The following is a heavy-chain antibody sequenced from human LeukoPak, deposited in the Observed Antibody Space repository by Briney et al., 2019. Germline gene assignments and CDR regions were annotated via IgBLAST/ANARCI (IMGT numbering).Heavy chain of an antibody. Sequence: ETLSLTCTVSGDSISSSSYYWGWIRQPPGKGLEWVSAVSGSGRTYYADSVKGRFTISRDNSKNTLCLQMNSLRAEDTAVYYCAKEVWPGNSGWHLFDYWGQGTLVTVSS. V-gene: IGHV3-23*01. CDR3: AKEVWPGNSGWHLFDY. J-gene: IGHJ4*02. CDR2: VSGSGRT. CDR1: GDSISSSSYY. D-gene: IGHD6-19*01.